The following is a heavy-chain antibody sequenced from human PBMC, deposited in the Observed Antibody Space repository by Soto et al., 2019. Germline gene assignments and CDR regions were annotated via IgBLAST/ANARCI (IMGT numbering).Heavy chain of an antibody. V-gene: IGHV1-2*04. CDR2: INPNSGGT. D-gene: IGHD3-22*01. CDR1: GYTFTGYY. CDR3: ARGGYYDSSGSRNYHYYGMDV. J-gene: IGHJ6*02. Sequence: ASVKVSCKASGYTFTGYYMHWVRQAPGQGLEWMGWINPNSGGTNYAQKFQGWVTMTRDTSISTAYMALRSLRSDDTAVYFCARGGYYDSSGSRNYHYYGMDVWGQGTTVTVSS.